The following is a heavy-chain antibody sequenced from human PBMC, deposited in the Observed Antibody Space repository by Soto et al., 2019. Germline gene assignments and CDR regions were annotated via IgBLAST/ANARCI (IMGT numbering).Heavy chain of an antibody. J-gene: IGHJ6*02. CDR3: ARDEGHSGWLHYYYYGMDV. Sequence: GGSLRLSCVASGFTFSNYWMSWVRQAPGRGLEWLANINEEGGGKYYTDSVEGRFTISRDNAKNSLYLQMNSLIAEDTAVYYCARDEGHSGWLHYYYYGMDVWGQGT. CDR1: GFTFSNYW. CDR2: INEEGGGK. D-gene: IGHD6-19*01. V-gene: IGHV3-7*01.